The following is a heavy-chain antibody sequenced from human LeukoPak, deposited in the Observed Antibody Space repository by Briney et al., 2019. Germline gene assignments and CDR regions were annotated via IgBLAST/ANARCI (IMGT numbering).Heavy chain of an antibody. V-gene: IGHV3-48*04. CDR3: ARDLNWGFDY. Sequence: PGGSLRLSCAASGFTFSDYSMNWVRQAPGKGLEWVSNIRGSGEGLGSGVYYADSMKGRFTISRDNAKNSLYLQMNSLSAEDTAFYYCARDLNWGFDYWGQGALVTVSS. CDR1: GFTFSDYS. J-gene: IGHJ4*02. D-gene: IGHD7-27*01. CDR2: IRGSGEGLGSGV.